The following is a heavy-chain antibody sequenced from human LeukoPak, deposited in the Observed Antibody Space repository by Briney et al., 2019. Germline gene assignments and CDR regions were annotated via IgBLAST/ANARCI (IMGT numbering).Heavy chain of an antibody. V-gene: IGHV4-59*01. CDR2: IYYSGST. Sequence: KASETLSLTCTVSGGSISSYYWSWIRQPPGKGLEWIGYIYYSGSTNYNPSLKSRVTISVDTSKNQFSLKLSSVTAADTAVYYCARVMYSSGWYPTYYYYGMDVWGQGTTVTVSS. J-gene: IGHJ6*02. D-gene: IGHD6-19*01. CDR3: ARVMYSSGWYPTYYYYGMDV. CDR1: GGSISSYY.